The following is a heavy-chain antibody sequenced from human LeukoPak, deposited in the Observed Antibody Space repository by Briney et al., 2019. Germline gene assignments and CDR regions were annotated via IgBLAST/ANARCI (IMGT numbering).Heavy chain of an antibody. Sequence: GPLRLSCAASGFTFSSYWMHWVRQAPGKGLVWVSRIKSDGRSTSYADSVRGRFTISRDNAKNTLYLQMNSLRAEDTAVYYCTREDSGFSSGWDDAFDIWGQGTMVTVSS. CDR3: TREDSGFSSGWDDAFDI. J-gene: IGHJ3*02. CDR1: GFTFSSYW. D-gene: IGHD6-19*01. CDR2: IKSDGRST. V-gene: IGHV3-74*01.